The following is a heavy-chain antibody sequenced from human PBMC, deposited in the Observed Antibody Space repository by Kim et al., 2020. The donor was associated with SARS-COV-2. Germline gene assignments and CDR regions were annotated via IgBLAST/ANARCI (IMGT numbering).Heavy chain of an antibody. V-gene: IGHV4-39*01. Sequence: STYYTPSRKSRVTISVDTSKNQFSLKLSSVTAADTAVYYCARDYYDSSGLWGQGTLVTVSS. CDR2: ST. J-gene: IGHJ4*02. D-gene: IGHD3-22*01. CDR3: ARDYYDSSGL.